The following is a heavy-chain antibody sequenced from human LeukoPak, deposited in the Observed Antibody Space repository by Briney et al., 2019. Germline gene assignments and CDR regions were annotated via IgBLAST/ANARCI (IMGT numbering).Heavy chain of an antibody. D-gene: IGHD3-22*01. CDR3: ARDEGYYDSSGYYFDY. J-gene: IGHJ4*02. V-gene: IGHV4-4*07. Sequence: GSLRLSCAASGFTFSSYAMSWIRQPAGKGLEWIGRIFTTGRTNYNPSLKSRVTMSVDTSKNQFSLKLSSVTAADTAVYYCARDEGYYDSSGYYFDYWGQGTLVTVSS. CDR2: IFTTGRT. CDR1: GFTFSSYA.